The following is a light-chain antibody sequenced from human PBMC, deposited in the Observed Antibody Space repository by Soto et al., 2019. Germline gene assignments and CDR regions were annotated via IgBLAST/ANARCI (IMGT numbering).Light chain of an antibody. J-gene: IGKJ5*01. Sequence: IVVTQSPATLSVSPGERATLSCRASQCFXSNFDWDQAKPGQAPRVLIXGQSTRATGIPARFSGSGSGKEFTLTIYRLEPEDFAVYYCRQYGKSAPSTFGQGTRLEIK. CDR3: RQYGKSAPST. CDR1: QCFXSN. V-gene: IGKV3-15*01. CDR2: GQS.